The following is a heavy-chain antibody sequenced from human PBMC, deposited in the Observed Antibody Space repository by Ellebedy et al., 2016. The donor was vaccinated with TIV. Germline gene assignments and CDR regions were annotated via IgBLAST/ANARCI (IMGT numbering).Heavy chain of an antibody. CDR2: IIPIFGTA. J-gene: IGHJ6*02. CDR1: GYTFTSYG. V-gene: IGHV1-69*13. Sequence: AASVKVSCKASGYTFTSYGISWVRQAPGQGLEWMGGIIPIFGTANYAQKFQGRVTITADESTSTAYMELSSLRSEDTAVYYCARVERLVGATIQYYYGMDVWGQGTTVTVSS. D-gene: IGHD1-26*01. CDR3: ARVERLVGATIQYYYGMDV.